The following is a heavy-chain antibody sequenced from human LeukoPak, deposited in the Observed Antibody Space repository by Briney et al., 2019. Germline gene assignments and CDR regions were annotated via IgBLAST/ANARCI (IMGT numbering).Heavy chain of an antibody. D-gene: IGHD6-19*01. CDR1: GFTFSSYS. V-gene: IGHV3-21*01. Sequence: GGSLRLSCAASGFTFSSYSMNWVRQAPGKGLEWASSISSSSSYIYYADSVKGRFTISRDNAKNSLYLQMNSLRAEDTAVYYCARTEYSSGWYDYWGQGTLVTVSS. CDR3: ARTEYSSGWYDY. CDR2: ISSSSSYI. J-gene: IGHJ4*02.